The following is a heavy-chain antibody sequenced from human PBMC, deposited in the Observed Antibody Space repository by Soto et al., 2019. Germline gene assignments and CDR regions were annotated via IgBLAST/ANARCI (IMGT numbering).Heavy chain of an antibody. CDR1: GYTFTSYG. D-gene: IGHD6-13*01. Sequence: GASVKVSCKASGYTFTSYGISWVRQAPGQGLEWMGWISAYNGNTNYAQKLQGRVTMTTDTSTSTAYMELRSLRAEDTAVYYCARYEAAAGYYYYGMDVWGQGTTVTVSS. CDR3: ARYEAAAGYYYYGMDV. V-gene: IGHV1-18*04. CDR2: ISAYNGNT. J-gene: IGHJ6*02.